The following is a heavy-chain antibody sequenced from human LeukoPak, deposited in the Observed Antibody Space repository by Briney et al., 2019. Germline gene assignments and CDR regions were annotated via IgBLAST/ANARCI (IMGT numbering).Heavy chain of an antibody. D-gene: IGHD3-22*01. Sequence: SVTLSCNASGATVSIYTISWVRQAPGQGLEWIRRIIPILGIASYTQKYHGRVTITAVKSTVTASMELSSLRSEDTAVYYCARYYYDSSGPGAFDPWGQGTLVTVSS. J-gene: IGHJ5*02. CDR2: IIPILGIA. CDR3: ARYYYDSSGPGAFDP. CDR1: GATVSIYT. V-gene: IGHV1-69*02.